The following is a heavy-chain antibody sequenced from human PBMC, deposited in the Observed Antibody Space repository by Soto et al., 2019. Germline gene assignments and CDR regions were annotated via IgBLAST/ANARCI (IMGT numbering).Heavy chain of an antibody. CDR2: ISAAGGTT. V-gene: IGHV3-23*01. CDR3: AKVTSDSAWLLELDYCDY. Sequence: PGGSLRLSCAASGFTFDTNGMTWVRQAPGKGLEWVSAISAAGGTTYYADPVKGRFTISRDNSKNMLYLQMNSLRAEDTAVYYSAKVTSDSAWLLELDYCDYWGQGTPVTVSS. D-gene: IGHD3-9*01. J-gene: IGHJ4*02. CDR1: GFTFDTNG.